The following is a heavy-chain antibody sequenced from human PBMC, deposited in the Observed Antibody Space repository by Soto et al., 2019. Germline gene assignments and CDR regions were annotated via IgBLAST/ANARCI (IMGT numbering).Heavy chain of an antibody. Sequence: GGSLRLSCAASAFTFSSYSMHWVRQAPGKGLEWVAVISGDASTNYYADSVKGRYTISRDNSKNTLYLQINRLKAEDTAVYYCARGPASSGYRMTDYWGQGT. CDR2: ISGDASTN. CDR1: AFTFSSYS. CDR3: ARGPASSGYRMTDY. D-gene: IGHD3-22*01. V-gene: IGHV3-30-3*01. J-gene: IGHJ4*02.